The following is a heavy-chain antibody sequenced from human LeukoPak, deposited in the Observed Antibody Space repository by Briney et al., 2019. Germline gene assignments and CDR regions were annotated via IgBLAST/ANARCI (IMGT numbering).Heavy chain of an antibody. Sequence: GGSLRLSCAASGFTFSNAWMSWVRQAPGKGLEWVGRIKSKTDGGTTDYAAPVKGRFTISRDDSKNTLYLQMNSLKTEDTAVYYCPADPHCIIPSCYTGYGGKGPLVTVSS. CDR2: IKSKTDGGTT. CDR3: PADPHCIIPSCYTGY. J-gene: IGHJ4*02. CDR1: GFTFSNAW. D-gene: IGHD2-2*02. V-gene: IGHV3-15*01.